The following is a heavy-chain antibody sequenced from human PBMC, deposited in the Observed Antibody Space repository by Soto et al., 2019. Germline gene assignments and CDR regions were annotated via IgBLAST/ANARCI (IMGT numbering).Heavy chain of an antibody. CDR3: ARAPGNRIAAAGPPDY. D-gene: IGHD6-13*01. J-gene: IGHJ4*02. CDR2: INPSGGST. V-gene: IGHV1-46*01. Sequence: GASVKVSCKASGYTFTSYYMHWVRQAPGQGLEWMGIINPSGGSTRYAQKFQGRVTMTRDTSTSTVYMELSSLRSEDTAVYYCARAPGNRIAAAGPPDYWGQGTLVTVSS. CDR1: GYTFTSYY.